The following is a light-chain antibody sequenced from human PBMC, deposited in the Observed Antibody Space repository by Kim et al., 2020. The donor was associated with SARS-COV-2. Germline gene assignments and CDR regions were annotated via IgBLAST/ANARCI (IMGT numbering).Light chain of an antibody. CDR2: DAA. CDR1: QSVSSY. Sequence: PGERATRSGRASQSVSSYLAWYQQKPGQAPRLLIYDAANRATGIPARFSGSGSGTDFTLTISSLEPEDFAVYYCQQRSNWPPALTFGGGTKVDIK. CDR3: QQRSNWPPALT. V-gene: IGKV3-11*01. J-gene: IGKJ4*01.